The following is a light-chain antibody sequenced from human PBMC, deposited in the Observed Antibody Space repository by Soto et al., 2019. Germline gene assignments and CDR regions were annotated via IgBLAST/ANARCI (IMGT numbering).Light chain of an antibody. J-gene: IGLJ2*01. CDR2: DVN. CDR1: SSDVGGYNY. CDR3: SSYTTNTPRLV. V-gene: IGLV2-14*03. Sequence: QSALTQPASVSGSPGQSITISCTGTSSDVGGYNYVSWYQHHPDKAPKLMIYDVNNRPSGVANRFSGSKSGNTASLTISGLQAAEEADYYFSSYTTNTPRLVFGGGTKRTFL.